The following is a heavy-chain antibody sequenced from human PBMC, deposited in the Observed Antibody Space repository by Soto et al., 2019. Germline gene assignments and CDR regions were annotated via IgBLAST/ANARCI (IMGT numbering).Heavy chain of an antibody. CDR3: AKESCGGDCYPYYYYYYMDV. V-gene: IGHV3-30*18. Sequence: GGSLRLSCAASGFTFSSYGMHWVRQAPGKGLEWVAVISYDGSNKYYADSVKGRFTISRDNSKNTLYLQMNSLRAEDTAVYYCAKESCGGDCYPYYYYYYMDVWGKGTTVTVSS. J-gene: IGHJ6*03. CDR2: ISYDGSNK. D-gene: IGHD2-21*01. CDR1: GFTFSSYG.